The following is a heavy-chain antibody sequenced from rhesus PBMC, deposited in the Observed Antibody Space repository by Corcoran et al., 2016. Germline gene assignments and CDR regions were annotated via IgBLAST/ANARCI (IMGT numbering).Heavy chain of an antibody. D-gene: IGHD4-23*01. Sequence: QLQLQESGPGLVKPSETLSLTCAVSGGSISSNYWSWIRQPPGKGLELIGRISGSGWSTDYNPTHKRRVTISTDTSENQLSLKLSSVTAADTAVYYCARDPPYSNYFDYWGQGVLVTVSS. CDR1: GGSISSNY. V-gene: IGHV4-173*01. CDR2: ISGSGWST. CDR3: ARDPPYSNYFDY. J-gene: IGHJ4*01.